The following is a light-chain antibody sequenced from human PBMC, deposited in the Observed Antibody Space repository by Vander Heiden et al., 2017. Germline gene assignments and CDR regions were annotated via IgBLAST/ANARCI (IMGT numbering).Light chain of an antibody. CDR3: SSYAGTNIVI. CDR1: SSDVGRYNY. V-gene: IGLV2-8*01. Sequence: QPALTPHPSASASPGQSVTISCTGSSSDVGRYNYVSWYQQHPGKAPKLIIYEVTQRPSGVPDRFSGSKSGNAASLTVSGLQAEDDSDYYCSSYAGTNIVIFGGGTKLTVL. CDR2: EVT. J-gene: IGLJ2*01.